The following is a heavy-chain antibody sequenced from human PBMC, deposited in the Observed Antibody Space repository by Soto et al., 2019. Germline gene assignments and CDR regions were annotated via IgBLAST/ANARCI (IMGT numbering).Heavy chain of an antibody. D-gene: IGHD2-15*01. Sequence: SETLSLTCTVSGASISNYYWSRVRQPPGKGLQWIGYIYYSGTTYYNPSLKGRTTISADTSKNQFSLRLTSVTAADTAVYFCASEGPGGFRFDYWGQGILVTVSS. J-gene: IGHJ4*02. CDR2: IYYSGTT. CDR3: ASEGPGGFRFDY. CDR1: GASISNYY. V-gene: IGHV4-59*01.